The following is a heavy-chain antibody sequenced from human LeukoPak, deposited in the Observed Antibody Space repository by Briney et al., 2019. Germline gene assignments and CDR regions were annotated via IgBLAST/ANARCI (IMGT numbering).Heavy chain of an antibody. CDR1: GFTFSSYE. Sequence: GGSLRLSCAASGFTFSSYEMNWVRQAPGKGLEWVSYISSSGSTIYYADSVKGRFTISRDNAKNSLHLQMNSLRAEDTAVYYCARDRGSCSSTSCYAPFDYWGQGTLVTVSS. CDR2: ISSSGSTI. D-gene: IGHD2-2*01. J-gene: IGHJ4*02. CDR3: ARDRGSCSSTSCYAPFDY. V-gene: IGHV3-48*03.